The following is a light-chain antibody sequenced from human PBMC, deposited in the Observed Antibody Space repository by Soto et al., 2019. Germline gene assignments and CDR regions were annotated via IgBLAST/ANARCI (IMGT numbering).Light chain of an antibody. CDR1: QSVSSN. CDR2: GAS. V-gene: IGKV3-15*01. CDR3: QQYNNYPRT. Sequence: EIVMTQSPATLSVSPGERATLSCRASQSVSSNLAWYQQKPGQAPRLLIYGASTRATGIPARFSGSGSGTEFTLTISSLQSDDFATYYCQQYNNYPRTFGQGTKVEIK. J-gene: IGKJ1*01.